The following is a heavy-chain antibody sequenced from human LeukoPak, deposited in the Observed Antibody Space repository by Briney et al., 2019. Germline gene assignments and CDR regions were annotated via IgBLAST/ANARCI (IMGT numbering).Heavy chain of an antibody. CDR2: IYSGGST. CDR1: GFTFSSYW. J-gene: IGHJ4*02. CDR3: ARVDSYGSGSHLDY. Sequence: GGSLRLSCAASGFTFSSYWMSWVRQAPGKGLEWVSGIYSGGSTYYADSVRGRFTISRDNSKNTLYLQMNSLRAEDTSVYYCARVDSYGSGSHLDYWGQGTLVTVSS. D-gene: IGHD3-10*01. V-gene: IGHV3-66*01.